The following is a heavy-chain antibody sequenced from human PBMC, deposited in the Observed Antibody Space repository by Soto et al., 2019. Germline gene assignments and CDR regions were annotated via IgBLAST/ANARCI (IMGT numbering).Heavy chain of an antibody. CDR3: ARAVAVPADFDY. CDR2: INAGNGNT. CDR1: GYTFTSYA. Sequence: ASVKVSCKASGYTFTSYAMHWVRQAPGQRLEWMGWINAGNGNTKYSQKFQGRVTITRDTSASTAYMELSSLRSEDTAVYFCARAVAVPADFDYWGKGTLVTVSS. D-gene: IGHD6-19*01. J-gene: IGHJ4*02. V-gene: IGHV1-3*01.